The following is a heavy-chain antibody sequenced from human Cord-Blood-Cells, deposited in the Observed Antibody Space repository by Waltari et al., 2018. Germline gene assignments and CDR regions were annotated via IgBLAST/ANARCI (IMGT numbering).Heavy chain of an antibody. J-gene: IGHJ3*02. D-gene: IGHD6-13*01. CDR1: GFTLRSYA. CDR3: ARGHSSSWYAFDI. V-gene: IGHV3-64*01. CDR2: ISSNGGST. Sequence: EVQLVESGGGLVQPGGSLRLSCAASGFTLRSYAMPWVRQAPGKGLEYVSAISSNGGSTYYANSVKGRFTISRDNSKNTLYLQMGSLRAEDMAVYYCARGHSSSWYAFDIWGQGTMVTVSS.